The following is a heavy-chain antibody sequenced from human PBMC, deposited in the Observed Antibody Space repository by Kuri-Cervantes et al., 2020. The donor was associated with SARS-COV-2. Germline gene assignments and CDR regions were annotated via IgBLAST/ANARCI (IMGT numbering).Heavy chain of an antibody. CDR1: GYTFTSYG. CDR3: ARTPRITMIVVPFEYFQH. CDR2: IIPIFGTA. J-gene: IGHJ1*01. D-gene: IGHD3-22*01. V-gene: IGHV1-69*13. Sequence: SVKVSCKASGYTFTSYGISWVRQAPGQGLEWMGGIIPIFGTANYAQKFQGRVTITADESTSTAYMELSSLRSEDTAVYYCARTPRITMIVVPFEYFQHWDQGTLVTVSS.